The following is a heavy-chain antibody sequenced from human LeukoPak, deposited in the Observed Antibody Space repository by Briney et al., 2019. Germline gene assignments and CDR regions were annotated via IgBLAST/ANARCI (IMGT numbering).Heavy chain of an antibody. V-gene: IGHV3-74*01. J-gene: IGHJ4*02. D-gene: IGHD3-22*01. CDR3: AKDMGSRYDSSANSFWYFDY. Sequence: GGSLRLSCAASGFTFSSYWMHWVRQAPGKGLVWVSRINSDGSSTSYADSVKGRFTISRDNAKNSLYLQMNSLRAEDMALYYCAKDMGSRYDSSANSFWYFDYWGQGTLVTVSS. CDR2: INSDGSST. CDR1: GFTFSSYW.